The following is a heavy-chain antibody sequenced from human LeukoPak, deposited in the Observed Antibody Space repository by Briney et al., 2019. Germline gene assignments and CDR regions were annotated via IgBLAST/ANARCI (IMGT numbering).Heavy chain of an antibody. J-gene: IGHJ4*02. CDR1: GFTFSSYS. CDR2: ISSSSSYI. CDR3: AREHCSSTSCYDAVGPTPLDY. D-gene: IGHD2-2*01. V-gene: IGHV3-21*01. Sequence: PGGSLRLSCAASGFTFSSYSMNWVRQAPGKGLEWVSSISSSSSYIYYADSVKGRFTISRDNAKNSQYLQMNSLRAEDTAVYYCAREHCSSTSCYDAVGPTPLDYWGQGTLVTVSS.